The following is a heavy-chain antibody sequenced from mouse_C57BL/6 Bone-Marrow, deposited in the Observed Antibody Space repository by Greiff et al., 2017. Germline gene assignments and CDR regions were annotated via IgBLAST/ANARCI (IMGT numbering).Heavy chain of an antibody. CDR1: GYTFTSYR. V-gene: IGHV1-59*01. CDR3: ARRIYYYGSRQYFDV. D-gene: IGHD1-1*01. Sequence: QVQLQQPGAELVRPGTSVKLPCKASGYTFTSYRMHWVKQRPGQGLEWIGVIDPSDSYTNYNQKFKGKATLTVDTSSSTAYMQLSRLTSEDSAVYYCARRIYYYGSRQYFDVWAQGPRSPSPQ. J-gene: IGHJ1*03. CDR2: IDPSDSYT.